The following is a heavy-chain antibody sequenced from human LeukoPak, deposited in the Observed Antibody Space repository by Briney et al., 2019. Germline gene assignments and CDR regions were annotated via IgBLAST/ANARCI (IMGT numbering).Heavy chain of an antibody. CDR2: ISGSGAST. D-gene: IGHD2-21*02. Sequence: PGGSLRLSCAASGFTLSSYAMSWVPQAPGEGLEWVSAISGSGASTYYADTVQGRFTIPRDNPKSTLYLQMTSLRAEDTAVYYCAKVPGQCLVTEPFDYGGQGTLLTVSS. CDR3: AKVPGQCLVTEPFDY. J-gene: IGHJ4*02. CDR1: GFTLSSYA. V-gene: IGHV3-23*01.